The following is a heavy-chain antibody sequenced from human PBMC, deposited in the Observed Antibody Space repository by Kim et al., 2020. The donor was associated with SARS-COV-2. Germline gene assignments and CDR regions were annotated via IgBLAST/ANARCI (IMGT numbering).Heavy chain of an antibody. CDR2: IYYSGST. CDR3: ARAGYSSGWYDSYYYYYGMDV. CDR1: GGSISSYY. J-gene: IGHJ6*02. V-gene: IGHV4-59*13. D-gene: IGHD6-19*01. Sequence: SETLSLTCTVSGGSISSYYWSWIRQPPGKGLEWIGYIYYSGSTNYNPSLKSRVTISVDTSKNQFSLKLSSVTAADTAVYYCARAGYSSGWYDSYYYYYGMDVWGQGTTVTVSS.